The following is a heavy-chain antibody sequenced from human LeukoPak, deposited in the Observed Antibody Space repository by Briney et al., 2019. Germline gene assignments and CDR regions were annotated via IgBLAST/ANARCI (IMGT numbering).Heavy chain of an antibody. CDR1: GFTFDDYD. J-gene: IGHJ6*04. V-gene: IGHV3-20*04. D-gene: IGHD2-2*01. Sequence: PGGSRRFSCAASGFTFDDYDMSWARQAPGKGLEWVSGINWNGRSTGYADSVKGRFTISRDNAKNSLYLQMNSLRAEDTALYYCARDYCSSTSFGCHYGMDVWGNRATVSASS. CDR3: ARDYCSSTSFGCHYGMDV. CDR2: INWNGRST.